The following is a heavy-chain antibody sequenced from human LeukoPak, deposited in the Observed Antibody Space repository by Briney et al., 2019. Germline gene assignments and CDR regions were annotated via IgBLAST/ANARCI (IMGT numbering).Heavy chain of an antibody. Sequence: GGSLRLSCAASGFTFSSYWMHWVRQALGKGLVWVSRINSDGSSTSYADSVKSRFTISRDNAKNTLYLQMNSLRAEDTAVYYCTREKDYYDSSGYYRDAFDIWGQGTKVTASS. V-gene: IGHV3-74*01. J-gene: IGHJ3*02. CDR2: INSDGSST. CDR3: TREKDYYDSSGYYRDAFDI. CDR1: GFTFSSYW. D-gene: IGHD3-22*01.